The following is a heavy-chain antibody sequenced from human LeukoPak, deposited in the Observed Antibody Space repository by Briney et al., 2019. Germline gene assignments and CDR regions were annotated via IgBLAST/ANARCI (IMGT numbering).Heavy chain of an antibody. V-gene: IGHV3-13*01. Sequence: GGSLRLSCAASGFTFSSYDMHWVRQATGKGLEWVSAIGTAGDTYYPGSVRGRFTISRENAKNSLYLQMNSLRAGDTAVYYCARSQGYCSGGSCYLFDYWGQGTLVTVSS. CDR1: GFTFSSYD. D-gene: IGHD2-15*01. CDR3: ARSQGYCSGGSCYLFDY. J-gene: IGHJ4*02. CDR2: IGTAGDT.